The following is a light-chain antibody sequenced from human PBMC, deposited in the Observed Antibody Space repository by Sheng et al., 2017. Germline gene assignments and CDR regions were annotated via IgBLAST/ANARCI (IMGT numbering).Light chain of an antibody. J-gene: IGKJ1*01. CDR2: GAS. Sequence: DIQMTQSPSSVSASIGDRVTITCRASQGISNSLAWFLQKPGGAPKFLISGASRLESGVPSRFSGSRSGADFTLTITSLQPEDFGIYYCHHYYGYPWTFGQGTRVDLK. V-gene: IGKV1-16*01. CDR3: HHYYGYPWT. CDR1: QGISNS.